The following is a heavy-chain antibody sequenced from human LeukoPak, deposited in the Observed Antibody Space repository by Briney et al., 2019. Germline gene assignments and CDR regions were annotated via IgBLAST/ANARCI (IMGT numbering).Heavy chain of an antibody. D-gene: IGHD4-17*01. Sequence: PGGSLRLSCAASGFTFSSYNMNWVRQAPGKGLEWLSSISSSFTINYSDSVRGRFTISRDNSKNSLYLQMNSLRTEDTALYYCAKDRGDYGDSGGGFFDYWGQGTLVTVSS. J-gene: IGHJ4*02. CDR1: GFTFSSYN. CDR2: ISSSFTI. V-gene: IGHV3-69-1*01. CDR3: AKDRGDYGDSGGGFFDY.